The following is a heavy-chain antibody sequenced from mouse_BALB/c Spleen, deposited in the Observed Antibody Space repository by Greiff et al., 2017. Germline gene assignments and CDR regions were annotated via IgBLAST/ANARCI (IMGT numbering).Heavy chain of an antibody. Sequence: DVKLVESGGGLVKPGGSLKLSCAASGFTFSSYAMSWVRQTPEKRLEWVASISSGGSTYYPDSVKGRFTISRDNARNILYLQMSSLRSEDTAMYYCAREGYYGSSYWYFDVWGAGTTVTVSS. CDR3: AREGYYGSSYWYFDV. V-gene: IGHV5-6-5*01. D-gene: IGHD1-1*01. J-gene: IGHJ1*01. CDR1: GFTFSSYA. CDR2: ISSGGST.